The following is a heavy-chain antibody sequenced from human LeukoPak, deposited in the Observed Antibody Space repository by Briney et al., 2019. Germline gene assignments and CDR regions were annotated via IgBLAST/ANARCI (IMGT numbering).Heavy chain of an antibody. CDR3: ARDEVGATPFDY. D-gene: IGHD1-26*01. CDR1: GFTFSSYE. V-gene: IGHV3-21*01. J-gene: IGHJ4*02. Sequence: GGSLRLSCAASGFTFSSYEMNWVRQAPGKGLEWVSSITSSSSYIYYADSVKGRFTISRDNAKNSLYLQMNSLRAEDTAVYYCARDEVGATPFDYWGQGTLVTVSS. CDR2: ITSSSSYI.